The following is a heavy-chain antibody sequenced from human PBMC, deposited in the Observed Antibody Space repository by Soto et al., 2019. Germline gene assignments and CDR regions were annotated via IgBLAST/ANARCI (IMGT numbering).Heavy chain of an antibody. CDR3: AKGRKYPWNDKYYFVY. V-gene: IGHV3-9*01. D-gene: IGHD1-1*01. J-gene: IGHJ4*02. CDR1: GFTFDDYA. CDR2: ISWNSGSI. Sequence: PGGSLRLSCAASGFTFDDYAMHWVRQAPGKGLEWVSGISWNSGSIGFADSVKGRFTISRDNAKNSLYLQMNSLRAEDTALHYCAKGRKYPWNDKYYFVYWGQGTLVTAPQ.